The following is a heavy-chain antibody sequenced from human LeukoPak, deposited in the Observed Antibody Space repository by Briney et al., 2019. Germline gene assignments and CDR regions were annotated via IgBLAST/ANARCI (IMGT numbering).Heavy chain of an antibody. D-gene: IGHD3-9*01. Sequence: PSETLSLTCTVSGGSISSYYWSWIRQPPGKGLEWIGSIYYSGSTYYNPSLKSRVTISVDTSKNQFSLKLSSVTAADTAVYYCAGRVPLTDYWGQGTLVTVSS. CDR1: GGSISSYY. CDR3: AGRVPLTDY. V-gene: IGHV4-59*04. J-gene: IGHJ4*02. CDR2: IYYSGST.